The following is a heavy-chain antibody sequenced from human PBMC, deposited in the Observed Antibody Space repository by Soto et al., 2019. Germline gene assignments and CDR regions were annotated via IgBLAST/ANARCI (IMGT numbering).Heavy chain of an antibody. CDR3: VRENNDYDPDMDV. CDR2: IRSSVFGATA. J-gene: IGHJ6*02. V-gene: IGHV3-49*04. Sequence: GSLRLSSRTSGFNCEDYIMTWVRQSPGKDLQWIAFIRSSVFGATAEYAASVRGRFVISRDDSESVVFLQMDSLRPEDSGVYYCVRENNDYDPDMDVWRPGTTV. D-gene: IGHD4-17*01. CDR1: GFNCEDYI.